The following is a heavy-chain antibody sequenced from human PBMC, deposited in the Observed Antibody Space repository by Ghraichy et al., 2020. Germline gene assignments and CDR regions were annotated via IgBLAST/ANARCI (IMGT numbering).Heavy chain of an antibody. CDR3: ARGPGSSWYYYYGMDV. V-gene: IGHV1-2*04. Sequence: ASVKVSCKASGYTFTGYYMHWVRQAPGQGLEWMGWINPNSGGTNYAQKFQGWVTMTRDTSISTAYMELSRLRSDDTAVYYCARGPGSSWYYYYGMDVWGQGTTVTVSS. D-gene: IGHD6-13*01. CDR1: GYTFTGYY. CDR2: INPNSGGT. J-gene: IGHJ6*02.